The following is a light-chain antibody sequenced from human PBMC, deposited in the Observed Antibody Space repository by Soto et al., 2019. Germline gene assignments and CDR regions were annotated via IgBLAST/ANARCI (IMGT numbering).Light chain of an antibody. CDR2: GTS. J-gene: IGKJ1*01. CDR3: LQDYSHPLR. V-gene: IGKV1-6*01. CDR1: QAMRTD. Sequence: AIQMTQSPSSLSASVGDRVTITCRASQAMRTDLGWYQQRPGKAPKILIYGTSNLRSVVPSRFRGSGSGTDFTLTINSLQPEDFATYYCLQDYSHPLRVGQGTKEDIK.